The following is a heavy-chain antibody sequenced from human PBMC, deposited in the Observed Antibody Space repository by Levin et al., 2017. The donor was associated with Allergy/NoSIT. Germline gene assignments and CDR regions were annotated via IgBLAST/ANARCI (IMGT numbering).Heavy chain of an antibody. J-gene: IGHJ3*02. CDR2: IYHTGST. V-gene: IGHV4-59*01. CDR1: GGSISTYY. CDR3: ARDVGAFDI. D-gene: IGHD2-15*01. Sequence: SETLSLTCTVSGGSISTYYWSWIRQPPGKGLEWIGYIYHTGSTKYNPSLKSRVFILVDTSKNQFTLRLTSVSAADTAVYYCARDVGAFDIWGPGTVVTVSS.